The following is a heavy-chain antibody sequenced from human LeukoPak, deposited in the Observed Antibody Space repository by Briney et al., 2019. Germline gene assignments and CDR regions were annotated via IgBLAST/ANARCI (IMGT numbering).Heavy chain of an antibody. D-gene: IGHD2-2*01. CDR3: ARRTSAWSLLY. Sequence: GGSLRLSCAASGFTFSSYAMHWVRQAPGKGLEWAAVISDDGSNKYYADSVKGRFTISRDNSKNTVYLQMNSLRAEDTAVNYCARRTSAWSLLYWGQGTLVTVSS. CDR2: ISDDGSNK. CDR1: GFTFSSYA. V-gene: IGHV3-30*04. J-gene: IGHJ4*02.